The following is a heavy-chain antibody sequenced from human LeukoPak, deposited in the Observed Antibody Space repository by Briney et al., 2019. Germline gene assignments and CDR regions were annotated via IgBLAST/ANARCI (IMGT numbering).Heavy chain of an antibody. J-gene: IGHJ3*02. D-gene: IGHD3-10*01. Sequence: SVKVSCKASGGTFSSYAISWARQAPGQGLEWMGGIIPIFGTANYAQKFQGRVTITADKSTSTAYMELSSLRSEDTAVYYCARAITMVRGVIIISAFDIWGQGTMVTVSS. CDR2: IIPIFGTA. CDR3: ARAITMVRGVIIISAFDI. V-gene: IGHV1-69*06. CDR1: GGTFSSYA.